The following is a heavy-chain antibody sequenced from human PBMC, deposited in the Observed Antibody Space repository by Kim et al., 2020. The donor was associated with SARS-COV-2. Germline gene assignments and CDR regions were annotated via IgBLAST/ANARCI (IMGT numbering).Heavy chain of an antibody. D-gene: IGHD2-15*01. Sequence: SETLSLTCTVSGGSITSGGDYWSWIRQHPGKGLEWMGYVHSSGSTYYNPSLKSRISMSLDTSKNQFSLKVNSVTAADTAVYYCARLNSANSLLDHWGQGTLVTVSS. V-gene: IGHV4-31*03. CDR1: GGSITSGGDY. CDR2: VHSSGST. J-gene: IGHJ4*02. CDR3: ARLNSANSLLDH.